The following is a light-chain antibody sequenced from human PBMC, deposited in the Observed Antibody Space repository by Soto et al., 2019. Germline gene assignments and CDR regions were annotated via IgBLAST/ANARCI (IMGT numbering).Light chain of an antibody. CDR3: QQLNSYPIT. V-gene: IGKV1-5*01. Sequence: DIQMTQSPSTLSASVGDRVTITCRASQTINRWSAWHQQKPGKAPKLLIYAASTLQSGVPSRFSGSGSGTEFTLTISSLQPEDFATYYCQQLNSYPITFGQGTRLEIK. J-gene: IGKJ5*01. CDR1: QTINRW. CDR2: AAS.